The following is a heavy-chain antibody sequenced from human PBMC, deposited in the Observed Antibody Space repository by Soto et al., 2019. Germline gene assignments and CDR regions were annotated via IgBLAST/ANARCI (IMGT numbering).Heavy chain of an antibody. V-gene: IGHV3-9*01. CDR1: GFTFDDYA. CDR2: ISWNSGSI. Sequence: EVQLVESGGGLVQPGRSLRLSCAASGFTFDDYAMHWVRQAPGKGLEWVSGISWNSGSIGYADSVKGRFTMSRDNAKNSLYLQMNSLRAEDTALYYCAKDILVGGITMSDDAFDIWGQGTMVTVSS. D-gene: IGHD3-22*01. J-gene: IGHJ3*02. CDR3: AKDILVGGITMSDDAFDI.